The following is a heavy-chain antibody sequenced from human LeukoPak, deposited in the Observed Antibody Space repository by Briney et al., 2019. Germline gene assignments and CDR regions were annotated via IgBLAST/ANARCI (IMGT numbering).Heavy chain of an antibody. V-gene: IGHV4-59*08. J-gene: IGHJ4*02. D-gene: IGHD1-26*01. CDR2: VHKTGSI. CDR1: GDSISAYY. Sequence: SETLSLTCTVSGDSISAYYWSWVRQPPGKGLEWIAFVHKTGSINYNRSLKSRATISMDTSNSQFSLHVNSVTAADTAVYYCTKYGGSPANYFDSWGPGTLVTVSP. CDR3: TKYGGSPANYFDS.